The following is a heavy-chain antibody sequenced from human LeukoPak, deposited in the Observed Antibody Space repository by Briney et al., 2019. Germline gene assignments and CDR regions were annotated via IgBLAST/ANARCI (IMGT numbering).Heavy chain of an antibody. Sequence: SETLSLTCTVSGGSISSSTYYWGWIRQPPGKGLEWIGSIYYNGSTYYNPSLKSRVTISVDTSKNQFSLKLSSVTAADTAVYFCASLYCSGGICYSGLGSADYWGRGTLVTVSS. CDR1: GGSISSSTYY. CDR2: IYYNGST. D-gene: IGHD2-15*01. V-gene: IGHV4-39*01. J-gene: IGHJ4*02. CDR3: ASLYCSGGICYSGLGSADY.